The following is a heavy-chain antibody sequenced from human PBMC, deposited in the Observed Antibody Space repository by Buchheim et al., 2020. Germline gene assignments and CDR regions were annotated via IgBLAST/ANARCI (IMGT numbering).Heavy chain of an antibody. Sequence: QVQLVESGGGVVQPGRSLRLSCAASGFTFSSYAMHWVRQAPGKGLEWVAVISYDGSNKYYADSVKGRFTISRDNSKNTLYLQMNSLRAEDTAVYYCARVGVLEWELLGPDYWGQGTL. CDR2: ISYDGSNK. J-gene: IGHJ4*02. V-gene: IGHV3-30*04. CDR1: GFTFSSYA. D-gene: IGHD1-26*01. CDR3: ARVGVLEWELLGPDY.